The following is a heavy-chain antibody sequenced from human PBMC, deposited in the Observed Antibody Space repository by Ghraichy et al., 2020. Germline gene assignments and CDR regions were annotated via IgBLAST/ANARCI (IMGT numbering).Heavy chain of an antibody. CDR2: ISASGNTR. CDR1: GFTFNDYY. Sequence: GESLNISCGTSGFTFNDYYMGWIRQAPGKGLEWVAYISASGNTRFHAESVEGRFTISRDNAKNSLFLQMNGLRVEDTAVYYCAREYFYDSTHFYGLDSWGQGTLVTVAS. V-gene: IGHV3-11*01. D-gene: IGHD3-22*01. J-gene: IGHJ4*02. CDR3: AREYFYDSTHFYGLDS.